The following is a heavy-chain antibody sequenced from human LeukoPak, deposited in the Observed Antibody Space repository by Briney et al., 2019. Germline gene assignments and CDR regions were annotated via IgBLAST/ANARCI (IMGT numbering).Heavy chain of an antibody. CDR2: IYTSGST. V-gene: IGHV4-61*02. Sequence: SETLSLTCTVSGGSISSSSYYWSWIRQPAGKGLEWIGRIYTSGSTNYNPSLKSRVTMSVDTSKNQFSLKLSSVTAADTAVYYCARERGYTNFDYWGQGTLVTVSS. CDR3: ARERGYTNFDY. D-gene: IGHD1-1*01. J-gene: IGHJ4*02. CDR1: GGSISSSSYY.